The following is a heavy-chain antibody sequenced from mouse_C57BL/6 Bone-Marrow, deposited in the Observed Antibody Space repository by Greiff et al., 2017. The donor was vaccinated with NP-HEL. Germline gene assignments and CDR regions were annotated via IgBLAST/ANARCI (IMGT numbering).Heavy chain of an antibody. J-gene: IGHJ4*01. CDR1: GFSLTSYG. CDR2: IWGDGST. CDR3: AKRKVYYYGSSYYYAMDY. Sequence: QVQLQQSGPGLVAPSQSLSITCTVSGFSLTSYGVSWVRQPPGKGLEWLGVIWGDGSTNYHSALISRLSISKDNSKSQVFLKLNSLQTDDTATYYCAKRKVYYYGSSYYYAMDYWGQGTSVTVSS. V-gene: IGHV2-3*01. D-gene: IGHD1-1*01.